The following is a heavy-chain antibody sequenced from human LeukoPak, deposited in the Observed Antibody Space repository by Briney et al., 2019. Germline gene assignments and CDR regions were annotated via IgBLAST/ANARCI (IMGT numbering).Heavy chain of an antibody. J-gene: IGHJ4*02. CDR1: GFTFSSYW. D-gene: IGHD6-19*01. V-gene: IGHV3-7*01. CDR2: IKQDGSEK. CDR3: ARDRPQQWLAKNSREVFDY. Sequence: GGSLRLSCAASGFTFSSYWMSWVRQAPGKGLEWVANIKQDGSEKYYVDSVKGRFTISRDNAKNSLYLQMNSLRAEDTAVYYCARDRPQQWLAKNSREVFDYWGQGTLVTVSS.